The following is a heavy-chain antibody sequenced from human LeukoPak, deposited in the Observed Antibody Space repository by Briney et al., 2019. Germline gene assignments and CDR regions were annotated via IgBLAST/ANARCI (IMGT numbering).Heavy chain of an antibody. CDR1: GGTFTSYA. J-gene: IGHJ6*04. Sequence: SVKVSCKASGGTFTSYAISWVRQAPGQGLEWMGGIIPNFGTANYAQKFQGRVTITADKSTSTAYMELSSLRSEDTAVYYCAARKCVAGGGYGGGGGYYYGMDVWGKGTTVTVSA. CDR3: AARKCVAGGGYGGGGGYYYGMDV. CDR2: IIPNFGTA. V-gene: IGHV1-69*06. D-gene: IGHD3-10*01.